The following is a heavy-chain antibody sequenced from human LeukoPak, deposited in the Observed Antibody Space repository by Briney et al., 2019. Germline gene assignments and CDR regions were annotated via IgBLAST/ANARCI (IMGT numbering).Heavy chain of an antibody. J-gene: IGHJ6*03. Sequence: PSETLSLTCTVSGGSISSGDYYWSWIRQPPGKGLEWIGYIYYSGSTYYNPSLKSRVTISVDTSKNQFSLRLSSVTAADTDVYYCARDVLRLYYMDVWGKGTTVTVSS. D-gene: IGHD3-3*01. CDR3: ARDVLRLYYMDV. CDR2: IYYSGST. CDR1: GGSISSGDYY. V-gene: IGHV4-30-4*08.